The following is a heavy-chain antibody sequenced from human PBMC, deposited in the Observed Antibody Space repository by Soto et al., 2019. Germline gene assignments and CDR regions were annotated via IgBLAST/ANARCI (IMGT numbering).Heavy chain of an antibody. J-gene: IGHJ4*02. CDR3: ARNNPYSSSWSPFDY. CDR2: IYYSGST. Sequence: SETLSLTCTVSGGSISSGGYYWSWIRQHPGKGLEWIGYIYYSGSTYYNPSLKSRVTISVDTSKNQFSLKLSSVTAADTAVYYCARNNPYSSSWSPFDYWGQGTLVTVSS. D-gene: IGHD6-13*01. CDR1: GGSISSGGYY. V-gene: IGHV4-31*03.